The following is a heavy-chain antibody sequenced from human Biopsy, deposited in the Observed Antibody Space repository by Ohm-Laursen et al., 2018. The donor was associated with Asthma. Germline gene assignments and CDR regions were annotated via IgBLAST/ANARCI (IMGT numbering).Heavy chain of an antibody. D-gene: IGHD6-19*01. J-gene: IGHJ4*02. CDR2: INGKSNSI. Sequence: GSLRLSCAASGFTFSDYYMSWIRQAPGKGLEWISYINGKSNSIEYADSVKGRFTISRDNAKNSLHLQMNSLRAEDTAVYYCARDSYSSGLYDDFESWGQGTLVTVSS. V-gene: IGHV3-11*01. CDR3: ARDSYSSGLYDDFES. CDR1: GFTFSDYY.